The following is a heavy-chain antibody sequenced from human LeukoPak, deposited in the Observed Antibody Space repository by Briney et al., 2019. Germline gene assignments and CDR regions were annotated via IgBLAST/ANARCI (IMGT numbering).Heavy chain of an antibody. CDR3: ARDAPADSSGRYFES. D-gene: IGHD6-25*01. Sequence: PGGSLRLSCAASGFTFSSYGMHWVRQAPGKGLEWVAVIWYDGSNKYYADSGKGRFTISRANSKTTLYLPMKSLRAEPTAVYYCARDAPADSSGRYFESWGPGTLVPVSS. CDR1: GFTFSSYG. CDR2: IWYDGSNK. V-gene: IGHV3-33*01. J-gene: IGHJ4*02.